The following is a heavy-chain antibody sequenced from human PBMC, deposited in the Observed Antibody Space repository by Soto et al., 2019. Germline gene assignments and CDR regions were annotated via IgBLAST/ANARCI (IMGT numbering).Heavy chain of an antibody. CDR2: ILSNDEE. V-gene: IGHV2-26*03. CDR3: ARIRGYCSCGSGYYYYYAMDV. Sequence: QVTLKQSGPALVNPTETLTLTCTMSGFSLTDSDVGVSWIRQPPGKALEWLAHILSNDEEVYSSSLTSRLTISKDTSKNQVVLTMSTMEPVDTATYYCARIRGYCSCGSGYYYYYAMDVWGQGTTGTVAS. D-gene: IGHD2-15*01. J-gene: IGHJ6*02. CDR1: GFSLTDSDVG.